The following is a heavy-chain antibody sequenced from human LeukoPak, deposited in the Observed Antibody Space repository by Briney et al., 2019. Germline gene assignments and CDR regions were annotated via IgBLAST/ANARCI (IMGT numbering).Heavy chain of an antibody. CDR2: IIPIFGTA. D-gene: IGHD3-22*01. Sequence: SVRVSCKASGGTFSSYAISWVRQAPGQGLEWMGGIIPIFGTANYAQKFQGRVTIITDESTSTAYMELSSLRSEDTAVYYCARAGGVDSSGYIDYFDYWGQGTLVTVSS. CDR1: GGTFSSYA. V-gene: IGHV1-69*05. J-gene: IGHJ4*02. CDR3: ARAGGVDSSGYIDYFDY.